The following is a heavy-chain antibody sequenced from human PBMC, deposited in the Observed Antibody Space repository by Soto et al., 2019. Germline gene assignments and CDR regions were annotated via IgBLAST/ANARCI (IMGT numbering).Heavy chain of an antibody. CDR1: GFTVSSNY. CDR2: IYSGGST. D-gene: IGHD3-16*01. V-gene: IGHV3-53*02. CDR3: ARAYSDSSYYYYYGMDV. Sequence: EVQLVETGGGLIQPGGSLRLSCAASGFTVSSNYMSWVRQAPGKGLEWVSVIYSGGSTYYADSVKGRFTISRDNSKNTLYLQMNSLRDEDTSVYYCARAYSDSSYYYYYGMDVWGQGTTVTVSS. J-gene: IGHJ6*02.